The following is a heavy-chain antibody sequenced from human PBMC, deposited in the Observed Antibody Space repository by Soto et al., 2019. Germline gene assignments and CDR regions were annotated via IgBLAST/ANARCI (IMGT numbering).Heavy chain of an antibody. D-gene: IGHD3-10*01. J-gene: IGHJ4*02. Sequence: SETRSLTCAVYGVSFSGYYWSWIRQPPGKGLEWIGEINHSGSTNYNPSLKSRVTISVDTSKNQFSLKLSSVTAADTAVYYCAREDGSGSYYYYFDYWGQGTLVTVSS. V-gene: IGHV4-34*01. CDR3: AREDGSGSYYYYFDY. CDR2: INHSGST. CDR1: GVSFSGYY.